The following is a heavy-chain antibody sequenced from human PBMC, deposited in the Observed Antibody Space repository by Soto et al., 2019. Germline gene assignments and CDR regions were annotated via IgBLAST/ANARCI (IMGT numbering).Heavy chain of an antibody. CDR1: GFTFSDYD. Sequence: GGTMRLSCAASGFTFSDYDMHWVRQAPGKRLEWVAVLWRDGSKVYYADSVKGRFTISRDNSKNTLYLEMNSLRVEDTAVYYWARGGGYSYRGENRFVRCGQGALSTVS. V-gene: IGHV3-33*01. CDR3: ARGGGYSYRGENRFVR. D-gene: IGHD5-18*01. J-gene: IGHJ5*02. CDR2: LWRDGSKV.